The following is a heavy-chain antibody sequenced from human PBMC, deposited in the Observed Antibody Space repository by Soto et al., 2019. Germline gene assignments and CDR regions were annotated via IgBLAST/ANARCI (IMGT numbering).Heavy chain of an antibody. CDR2: ISSGGSI. CDR3: ARGPSGDKVDY. CDR1: GGSISNVNDC. J-gene: IGHJ4*02. V-gene: IGHV4-30-4*01. D-gene: IGHD7-27*01. Sequence: QVQLQESGPGLVKPSETLSLTCIVSGGSISNVNDCWSWIRQRPDKGLEWIGHISSGGSIYNNPSLTRRVTISVDTSKKQFSLQLSSVSAADTAVYYCARGPSGDKVDYWGQGTLVTVSS.